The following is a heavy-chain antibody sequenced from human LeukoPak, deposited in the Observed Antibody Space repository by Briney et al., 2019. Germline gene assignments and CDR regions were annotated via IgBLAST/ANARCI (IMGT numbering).Heavy chain of an antibody. CDR1: GGSFSGYY. Sequence: SETLSLTCAVYGGSFSGYYWSWIRQPPGKGLEWIGEINHSGSTNYNPSLKSRVTISVDTSKNQFSLKLSSVTAADTAVYYCAKDQSWFGEPDAFDIWGQGTMVTVSS. CDR2: INHSGST. CDR3: AKDQSWFGEPDAFDI. J-gene: IGHJ3*02. V-gene: IGHV4-34*01. D-gene: IGHD3-10*01.